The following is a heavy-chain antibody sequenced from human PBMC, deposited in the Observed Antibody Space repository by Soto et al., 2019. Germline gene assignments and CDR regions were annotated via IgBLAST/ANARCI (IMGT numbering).Heavy chain of an antibody. V-gene: IGHV3-23*01. D-gene: IGHD3-22*01. CDR1: GFSFSSYT. CDR2: INNNSGRK. CDR3: AKNGDYEYFDY. J-gene: IGHJ4*02. Sequence: PGGSLRLSCAASGFSFSSYTMNWVRQAPGTGQEWVSTINNNSGRKYYADSVKGRFTISRDNSKNTLFLQMNSLKAEDTAVYFCAKNGDYEYFDYWGQGPQVTVSS.